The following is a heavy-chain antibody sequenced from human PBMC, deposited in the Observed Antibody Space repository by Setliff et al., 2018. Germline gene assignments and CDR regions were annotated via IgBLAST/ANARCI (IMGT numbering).Heavy chain of an antibody. CDR1: GGTFSSYA. CDR2: IIPIFGTA. Sequence: ASVNVSCKASGGTFSSYAISWVRQAPGQGLEWMGGIIPIFGTANYAQKFQGRVTITTDESTSTAYMELSSLRSEDTAVYYCARATYYYDSSGYFLDAFDIWGQGTMVTVSS. V-gene: IGHV1-69*05. D-gene: IGHD3-22*01. CDR3: ARATYYYDSSGYFLDAFDI. J-gene: IGHJ3*02.